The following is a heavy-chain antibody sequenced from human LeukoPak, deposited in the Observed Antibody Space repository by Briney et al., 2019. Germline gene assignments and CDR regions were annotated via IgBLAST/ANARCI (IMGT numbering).Heavy chain of an antibody. V-gene: IGHV3-7*03. J-gene: IGHJ4*02. CDR1: KSTCTYYW. D-gene: IGHD3/OR15-3a*01. Sequence: GGSLRLSCVASKSTCTYYWMSCLRPAPGKRLELAANIKEDGTEKHYADSVKGRFTISRGNTENSVYLQMNSLRVEDTAVYFCAGGEGWTAEDWGQGTQVTVSS. CDR2: IKEDGTEK. CDR3: AGGEGWTAED.